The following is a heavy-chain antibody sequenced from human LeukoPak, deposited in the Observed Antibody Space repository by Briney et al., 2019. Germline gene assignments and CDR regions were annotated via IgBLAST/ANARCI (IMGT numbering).Heavy chain of an antibody. Sequence: SVKVSCKTSGGTFSISAITWVRQAPGQGLEWMGRIIPVLNITSYAQKFQGRVTITADTPTSTVYMELSSLRSEETAVYYCARDQGLTAPPPYGLDVWGQGTTVIVSS. V-gene: IGHV1-69*04. J-gene: IGHJ6*02. CDR3: ARDQGLTAPPPYGLDV. CDR1: GGTFSISA. D-gene: IGHD4/OR15-4a*01. CDR2: IIPVLNIT.